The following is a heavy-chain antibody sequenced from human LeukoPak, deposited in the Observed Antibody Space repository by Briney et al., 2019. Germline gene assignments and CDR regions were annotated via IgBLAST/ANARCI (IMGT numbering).Heavy chain of an antibody. V-gene: IGHV1-69*06. Sequence: ASVKVSCKASGGTFSSYAISWVRQAPGQGLEWMGGIIPIFGTANYAQKFQGRVTITADKSTSTAYMELSSLRSEDTAVYYCARDLVEYDSSGYWSHWGQGTLVTVSS. CDR2: IIPIFGTA. CDR1: GGTFSSYA. D-gene: IGHD3-22*01. J-gene: IGHJ4*02. CDR3: ARDLVEYDSSGYWSH.